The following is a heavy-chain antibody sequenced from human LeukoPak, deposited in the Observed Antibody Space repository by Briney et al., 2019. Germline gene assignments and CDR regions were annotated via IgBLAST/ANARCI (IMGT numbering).Heavy chain of an antibody. CDR1: GFTFRSYG. CDR3: ATAVASSSGWYADY. CDR2: IWYDGSNK. V-gene: IGHV3-33*01. Sequence: GGSLRLSCAASGFTFRSYGMHWVRQAPGKGLEWVAVIWYDGSNKYYAGSVKGRFTVSRDNSKNTLYLQMNSLRAEDTAVYYCATAVASSSGWYADYWGQGTLVTVSS. D-gene: IGHD6-19*01. J-gene: IGHJ4*02.